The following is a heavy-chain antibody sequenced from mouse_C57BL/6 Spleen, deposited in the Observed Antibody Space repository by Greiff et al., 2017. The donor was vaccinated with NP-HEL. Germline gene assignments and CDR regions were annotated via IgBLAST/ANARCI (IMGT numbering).Heavy chain of an antibody. J-gene: IGHJ2*01. CDR2: IDPSDSYT. CDR3: ARQGGYSNYDY. CDR1: GYTFTSYW. D-gene: IGHD2-5*01. V-gene: IGHV1-50*01. Sequence: QVQLQQSGAELVKPGASVKLSCKASGYTFTSYWMQWVKQRPGQGLEWIGEIDPSDSYTNYNQKFKGKATLTVDTSSSTAYMQLSSLTSEDSAVYYCARQGGYSNYDYWGQGTTLTVSS.